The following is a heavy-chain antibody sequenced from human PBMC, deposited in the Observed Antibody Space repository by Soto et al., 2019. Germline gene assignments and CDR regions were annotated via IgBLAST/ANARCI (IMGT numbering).Heavy chain of an antibody. CDR1: GFTFSSYA. CDR2: ISGSGGST. J-gene: IGHJ4*02. D-gene: IGHD4-17*01. CDR3: ARVLTVTPGADYYFDY. Sequence: PGGSLRLSCAASGFTFSSYAMSWVRQAPGKGLEWVSAISGSGGSTYYADSVKGRFTISRDNSKNTLYLQMNSLRAEDTAVYYCARVLTVTPGADYYFDYWGQGTLVTVSS. V-gene: IGHV3-23*01.